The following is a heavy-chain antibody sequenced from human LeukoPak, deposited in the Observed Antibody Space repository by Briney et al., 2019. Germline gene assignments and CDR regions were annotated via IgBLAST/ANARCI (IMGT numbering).Heavy chain of an antibody. CDR2: IYYSGSS. V-gene: IGHV4-31*03. CDR1: GASISSGDYY. J-gene: IGHJ4*02. D-gene: IGHD3-22*01. Sequence: SETLSLTCTLSGASISSGDYYWSWIRQHPGKGLEWIGHIYYSGSSYYNPSLKSRVTISVDTSKNKLSLKLRSVTAADTAVYYCARGQSPYNYESSGYYSYFDYWGQGTLVTVSS. CDR3: ARGQSPYNYESSGYYSYFDY.